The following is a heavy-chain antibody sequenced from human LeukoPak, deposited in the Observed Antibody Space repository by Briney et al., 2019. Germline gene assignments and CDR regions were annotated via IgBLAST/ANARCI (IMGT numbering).Heavy chain of an antibody. J-gene: IGHJ4*02. CDR1: GYSFIDYW. Sequence: ASVKVSCKASGYSFIDYWIHWVRQAPGQGLEWMGRIDLNTGDTTSAQKFQGRVTMTRDTSISTLYLDLSGLGSDDTAVYYCARDAPHQRFDYWGQGTLVTVSS. V-gene: IGHV1-2*02. CDR3: ARDAPHQRFDY. CDR2: IDLNTGDT.